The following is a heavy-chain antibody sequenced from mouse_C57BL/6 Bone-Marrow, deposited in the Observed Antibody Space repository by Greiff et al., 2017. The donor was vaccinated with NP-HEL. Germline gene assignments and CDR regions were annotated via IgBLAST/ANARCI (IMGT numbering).Heavy chain of an antibody. CDR2: IWGGGST. CDR3: AKDRGYDGRDWYLDD. D-gene: IGHD1-1*01. CDR1: GFSLTSYG. J-gene: IGHJ1*03. Sequence: VKLVESGPGLVAPSQRLSITCTVSGFSLTSYGVDWVRQPPGKGLEWLGVIWGGGSTNYNSALMSRLSISKDNSKSQVCLKMNSLQTEDTAMYYCAKDRGYDGRDWYLDDWGTGTTVTVSS. V-gene: IGHV2-9*01.